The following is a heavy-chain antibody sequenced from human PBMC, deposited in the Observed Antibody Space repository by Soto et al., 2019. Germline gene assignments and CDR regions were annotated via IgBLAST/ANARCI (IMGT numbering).Heavy chain of an antibody. CDR3: AKGAPGYYYDSSGYWFDY. CDR1: GFTFSSYA. V-gene: IGHV3-23*01. Sequence: GGSLRLSCAASGFTFSSYAMSWVRQAPGKGLEWVSAISGSGGSTYYADSVKGRFTISRANSKNTLYLQMNSLRAEDTAVYYCAKGAPGYYYDSSGYWFDYWGQGTLVTVSS. CDR2: ISGSGGST. J-gene: IGHJ4*02. D-gene: IGHD3-22*01.